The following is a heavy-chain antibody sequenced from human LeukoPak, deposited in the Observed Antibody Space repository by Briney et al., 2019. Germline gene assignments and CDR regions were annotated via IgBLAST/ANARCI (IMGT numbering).Heavy chain of an antibody. J-gene: IGHJ4*02. CDR3: ANYGSGRYYNTRLDY. V-gene: IGHV1-69*13. CDR1: GGTFSIYA. Sequence: SVKVSFKASGGTFSIYAISWVRQAPGQGLEWMGGIIPIFGTANYAQKFQGRGTITADESTSTAYMDLSSLRSEDPAVYYCANYGSGRYYNTRLDYWGQGTLVTVSS. D-gene: IGHD3-10*01. CDR2: IIPIFGTA.